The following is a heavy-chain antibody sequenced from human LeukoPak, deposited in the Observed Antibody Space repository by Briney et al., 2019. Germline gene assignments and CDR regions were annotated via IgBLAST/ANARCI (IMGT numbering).Heavy chain of an antibody. CDR1: GGSISSSGYY. CDR2: IYYSGST. Sequence: KPSETLSLTCTVSGGSISSSGYYWGWIRPPPGKGLEWIGSIYYSGSTYYNPSLKSRVTISVDPSKNHFSLKLRSVTAAGTAVYYCARFWYASGWFFGLDCDYWGQGTLVTVSS. V-gene: IGHV4-39*02. CDR3: ARFWYASGWFFGLDCDY. D-gene: IGHD6-19*01. J-gene: IGHJ4*02.